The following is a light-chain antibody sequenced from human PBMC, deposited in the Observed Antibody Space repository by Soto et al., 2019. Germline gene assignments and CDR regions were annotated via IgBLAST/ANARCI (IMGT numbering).Light chain of an antibody. J-gene: IGLJ3*02. CDR2: DVS. Sequence: QSVLTRPAYGSGVPRDVIPISTTGTSSYVGGYNYVSWYQQHPGKAPQLIIYDVSNRPSGVSNRFSGSKSGNTASLTISGLQAEDEADYYCSSFTSGNTRVFGGGTKVTVL. CDR3: SSFTSGNTRV. V-gene: IGLV2-14*01. CDR1: SSYVGGYNY.